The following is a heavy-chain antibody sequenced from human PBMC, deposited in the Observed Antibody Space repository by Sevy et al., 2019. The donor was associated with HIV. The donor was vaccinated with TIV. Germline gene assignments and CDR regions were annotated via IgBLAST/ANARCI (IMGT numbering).Heavy chain of an antibody. D-gene: IGHD5-12*01. V-gene: IGHV4-34*01. J-gene: IGHJ5*02. CDR3: ATSGNDPGWFDP. Sequence: SETLSLTCAVYGGSFSGYYWSCIRQPPGKGLEWIGEINHSGSTNYNPSLKSRVTISVDTSKNQFSLKLSSVTAAETAVYYCATSGNDPGWFDPWGQGTLVTVSS. CDR1: GGSFSGYY. CDR2: INHSGST.